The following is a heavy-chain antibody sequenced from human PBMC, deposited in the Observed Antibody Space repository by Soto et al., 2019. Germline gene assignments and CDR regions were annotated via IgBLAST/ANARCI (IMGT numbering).Heavy chain of an antibody. CDR3: ARDTSWADF. D-gene: IGHD2-2*01. J-gene: IGHJ4*02. Sequence: SVKVSCKASGYTFTVYPIHWVRQAPGQRLEWMGWISAANTNTKYSQKFQGRDTITSDTFASTAYMELSYLTSEDTDVYYCARDTSWADFWGQGTLVTV. CDR1: GYTFTVYP. V-gene: IGHV1-3*01. CDR2: ISAANTNT.